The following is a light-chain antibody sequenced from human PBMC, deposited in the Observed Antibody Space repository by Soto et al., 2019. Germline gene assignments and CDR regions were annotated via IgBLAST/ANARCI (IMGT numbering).Light chain of an antibody. Sequence: QSALTQPASVSGSPGQSITISCTGTSSDVGSYNLVSWYQQHTGKAPKLMIYDDTKRPSGVSNRFSGSKSGNTASLTISGLQAEDEADYYCCSYAGSSTLVVSGGTKLTVL. V-gene: IGLV2-23*01. CDR1: SSDVGSYNL. CDR3: CSYAGSSTLV. J-gene: IGLJ2*01. CDR2: DDT.